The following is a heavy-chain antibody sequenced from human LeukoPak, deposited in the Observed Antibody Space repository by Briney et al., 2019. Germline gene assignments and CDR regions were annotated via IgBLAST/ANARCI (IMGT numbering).Heavy chain of an antibody. CDR2: ISSSSSYI. D-gene: IGHD3-3*01. Sequence: GSLRLSCAASGFTFSSYSMNWVRQAPGKGLEWVSSISSSSSYIYYADSVKGRFTISRDNAKNSLYLQMNSLRAEDTAVYYCARVVHKLCGVVISYYFDYWGQGTLVTVSS. CDR1: GFTFSSYS. J-gene: IGHJ4*02. CDR3: ARVVHKLCGVVISYYFDY. V-gene: IGHV3-21*01.